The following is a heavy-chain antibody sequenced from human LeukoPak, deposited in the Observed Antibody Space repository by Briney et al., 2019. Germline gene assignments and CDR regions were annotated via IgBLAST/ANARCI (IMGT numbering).Heavy chain of an antibody. CDR1: GFTFSSYD. D-gene: IGHD1-26*01. CDR2: IGTAGDT. V-gene: IGHV3-13*04. Sequence: GGSLRLSCAASGFTFSSYDMHWVRQATGKGLEWVSGIGTAGDTYYPASVKGRFTISRENAKNSLYLQMNSLRAGDTAVYYCARVHSGSYVGFDSWGQGTLVTVSS. CDR3: ARVHSGSYVGFDS. J-gene: IGHJ5*01.